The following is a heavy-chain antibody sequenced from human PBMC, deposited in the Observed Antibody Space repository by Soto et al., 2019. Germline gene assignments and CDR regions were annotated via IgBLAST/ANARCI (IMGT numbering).Heavy chain of an antibody. J-gene: IGHJ4*02. CDR2: INPNSGGT. Sequence: ASVKVSCRASGYTFTGYYMHWVRQAPGQGLEWMGWINPNSGGTNYAQKFQGRVTMTRDTSISTAYMELSRLRSDDTAVYYCARASREIFGVARLYYFDYWGQGTLVTVSS. V-gene: IGHV1-2*02. D-gene: IGHD3-3*01. CDR3: ARASREIFGVARLYYFDY. CDR1: GYTFTGYY.